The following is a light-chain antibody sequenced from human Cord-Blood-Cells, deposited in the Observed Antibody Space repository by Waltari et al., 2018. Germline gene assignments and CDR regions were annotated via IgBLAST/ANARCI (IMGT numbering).Light chain of an antibody. Sequence: MQRTQSPSSPSASVGDRVTIPCRASKDIRNYLKWYQQKPGKAPKLLIYDESNLETGGPARFSGSGSGTDFTFTISSLQPEDIATYYCQQYDNRSIFTFGPGTKVDIK. V-gene: IGKV1-33*01. CDR2: DES. CDR3: QQYDNRSIFT. CDR1: KDIRNY. J-gene: IGKJ3*01.